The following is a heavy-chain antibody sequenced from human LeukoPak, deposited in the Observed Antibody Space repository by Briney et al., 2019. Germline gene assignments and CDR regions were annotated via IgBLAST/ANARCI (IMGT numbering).Heavy chain of an antibody. V-gene: IGHV1-2*02. D-gene: IGHD2-2*01. J-gene: IGHJ4*02. CDR1: GYTFTSYY. CDR3: ARDVSTTGYCSSTSCYPFDY. CDR2: INPNSGGT. Sequence: GASVKVSCKASGYTFTSYYMHWVRQAPGQGREWMGWINPNSGGTNYAQKFQGRVTMTRDTSISTAYMELSRLRSDDTAVYYCARDVSTTGYCSSTSCYPFDYWGQGTLVTVSS.